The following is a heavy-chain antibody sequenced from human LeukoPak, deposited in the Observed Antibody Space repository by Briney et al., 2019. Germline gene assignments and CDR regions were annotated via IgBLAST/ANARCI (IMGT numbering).Heavy chain of an antibody. Sequence: SETLSLTCTVSGGSVSSGSYYWSWIRQPPGTGLEWIGYIYYSGSTNYNPSLKSRVTISVDTSKNQFSLKLSSVTAADTAVYYCARDDFWSGSTRGGFDPWGQGTLVTVSS. D-gene: IGHD3-3*01. J-gene: IGHJ5*02. CDR1: GGSVSSGSYY. V-gene: IGHV4-61*01. CDR2: IYYSGST. CDR3: ARDDFWSGSTRGGFDP.